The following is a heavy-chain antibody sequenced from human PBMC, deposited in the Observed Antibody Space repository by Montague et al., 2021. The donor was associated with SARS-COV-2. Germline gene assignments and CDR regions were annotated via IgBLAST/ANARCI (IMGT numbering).Heavy chain of an antibody. J-gene: IGHJ4*02. CDR1: GGSISSSY. V-gene: IGHV4-4*09. Sequence: SETLSLTCTVSGGSISSSYWTWIRQPPGKGLEWIGNTYCSGSTSYNPSLKSRVTMSVDTSKNQFSLKLSSVTAADTAVYYCARSSGSYSTFDFWGQGTLVTVSS. CDR2: TYCSGST. D-gene: IGHD3-10*01. CDR3: ARSSGSYSTFDF.